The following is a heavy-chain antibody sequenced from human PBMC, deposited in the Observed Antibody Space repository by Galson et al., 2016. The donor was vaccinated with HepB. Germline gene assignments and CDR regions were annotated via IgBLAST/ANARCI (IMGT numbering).Heavy chain of an antibody. CDR1: GFNFGSYS. V-gene: IGHV3-21*01. D-gene: IGHD2-2*01. CDR2: ISGSSSDT. CDR3: ARDDWRGCNIPSCYSAY. J-gene: IGHJ4*02. Sequence: SLRLSCAVSGFNFGSYSVNWVRQAPGKGLEWVSSISGSSSDTYHPDSVKGRFTISRDKAKDSLDLQMNSLRVEDTAVYYCARDDWRGCNIPSCYSAYWGRGTPVTVSP.